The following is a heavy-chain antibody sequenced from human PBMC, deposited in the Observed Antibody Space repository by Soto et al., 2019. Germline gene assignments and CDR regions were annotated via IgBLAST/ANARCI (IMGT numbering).Heavy chain of an antibody. J-gene: IGHJ6*02. CDR2: IIPIFGTA. CDR3: ASRRITIFGQPRSPYYYSGIDV. CDR1: GGTFSSYA. D-gene: IGHD3-3*01. V-gene: IGHV1-69*01. Sequence: QVQLVQSGAEVKKPGSSVKVSCKASGGTFSSYAISWVRQAPGQGLEWMGGIIPIFGTANYAQKFQGRVTITADESTSTAYMELSSLRSEDTAVYYCASRRITIFGQPRSPYYYSGIDVWGQVTTVTVSS.